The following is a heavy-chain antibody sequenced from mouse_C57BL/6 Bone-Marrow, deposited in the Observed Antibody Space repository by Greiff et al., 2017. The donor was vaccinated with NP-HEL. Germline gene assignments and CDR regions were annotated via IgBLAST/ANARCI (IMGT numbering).Heavy chain of an antibody. CDR2: ISSGSSTI. V-gene: IGHV5-17*01. J-gene: IGHJ4*01. Sequence: EVQGVESGGGLVKPGGSLKLSCAASGFTFSDYGMHWVRQAPEKGLEWVAYISSGSSTIYYADTVKGRFTISRDNAKNTLFLQMTSLRSEDTAMYYCARGYYGSGGQGTSVTVSS. CDR3: ARGYYGS. CDR1: GFTFSDYG. D-gene: IGHD2-2*01.